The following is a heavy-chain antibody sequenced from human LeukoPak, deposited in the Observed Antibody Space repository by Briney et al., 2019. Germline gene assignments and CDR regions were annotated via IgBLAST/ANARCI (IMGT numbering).Heavy chain of an antibody. Sequence: PGRSLRLSSAAPGFTFSSYWMHWVRQVPGKGLMWVARINPGGTSITYADSVKGRFTISRDNAKNTLYLQMDSLRAEDTGVYYCARSNQADDYWGQGTLVTVSS. CDR1: GFTFSSYW. CDR2: INPGGTSI. J-gene: IGHJ4*02. V-gene: IGHV3-74*01. D-gene: IGHD1-14*01. CDR3: ARSNQADDY.